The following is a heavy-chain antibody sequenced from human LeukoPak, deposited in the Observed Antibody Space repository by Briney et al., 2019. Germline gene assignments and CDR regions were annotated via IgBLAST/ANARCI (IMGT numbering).Heavy chain of an antibody. J-gene: IGHJ6*03. V-gene: IGHV1-69*13. CDR2: IIPIFGTA. CDR1: GGTFSSYA. CDR3: ARESITIFGVVIDYYMDV. Sequence: SVKVSCKASGGTFSSYAISWVRQAPGQGLEWMGGIIPIFGTANYAQKFQGRVTITADESTSTAYMEPSSLRSEDTAVYYCARESITIFGVVIDYYMDVWGKGTTVTVSS. D-gene: IGHD3-3*01.